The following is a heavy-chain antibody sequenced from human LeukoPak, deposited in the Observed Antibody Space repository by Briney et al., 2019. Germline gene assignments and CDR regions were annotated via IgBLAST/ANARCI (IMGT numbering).Heavy chain of an antibody. Sequence: SETLSLTCTVSGDSISSSNCYWGWIRQPPGKGLEWIGSIYFSGGTYYNASLKSRVTMSVDTSKNQFSLKLSSVTAADTAVYYCARDQYYYDSSGTITLDYWGQGTLVTVSS. V-gene: IGHV4-39*07. CDR1: GDSISSSNCY. CDR2: IYFSGGT. J-gene: IGHJ4*02. D-gene: IGHD3-22*01. CDR3: ARDQYYYDSSGTITLDY.